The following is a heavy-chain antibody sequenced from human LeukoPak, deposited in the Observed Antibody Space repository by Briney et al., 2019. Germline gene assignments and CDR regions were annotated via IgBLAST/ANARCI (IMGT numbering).Heavy chain of an antibody. V-gene: IGHV4-61*02. CDR3: ARDSEYGPNWFDP. J-gene: IGHJ5*02. CDR2: IYTSGST. CDR1: GGSISSGSYY. Sequence: PSQTLSLTCTVSGGSISSGSYYWSWIRQPAGKGLEWIGRIYTSGSTNYNPSLKSRVTISVDTSKNQFSLKLSSVTAADTAVYYCARDSEYGPNWFDPWGQGTLVTVSS. D-gene: IGHD2/OR15-2a*01.